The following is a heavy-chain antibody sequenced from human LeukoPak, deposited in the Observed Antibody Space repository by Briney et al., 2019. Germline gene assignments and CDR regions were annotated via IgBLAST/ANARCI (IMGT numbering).Heavy chain of an antibody. CDR3: AKGGGGIAAAGTDFDY. J-gene: IGHJ4*02. D-gene: IGHD6-13*01. CDR2: IYSCGST. Sequence: PGGSLRLSCAASGFTVSSNYMSWVRQAPGKGLEWVSVIYSCGSTYYPDFVKGRFTISRDNSKNTLYLQMNSLRAEDTAVYYCAKGGGGIAAAGTDFDYWGQGTLVTV. CDR1: GFTVSSNY. V-gene: IGHV3-66*01.